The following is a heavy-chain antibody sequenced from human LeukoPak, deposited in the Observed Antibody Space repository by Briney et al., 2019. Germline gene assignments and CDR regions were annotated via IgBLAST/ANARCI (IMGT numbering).Heavy chain of an antibody. Sequence: GGSLRLSCAASGFTFSSYAMSWVRQAPGKGLEWISVIYSGGSTYYADSVKGRFTISRDNSKNTLYLQMNSLRAEDTAVYYCAGIYYGGPTHDAFDIWGQGTVVTVSS. CDR2: IYSGGST. CDR3: AGIYYGGPTHDAFDI. D-gene: IGHD3-10*01. J-gene: IGHJ3*02. V-gene: IGHV3-53*01. CDR1: GFTFSSYA.